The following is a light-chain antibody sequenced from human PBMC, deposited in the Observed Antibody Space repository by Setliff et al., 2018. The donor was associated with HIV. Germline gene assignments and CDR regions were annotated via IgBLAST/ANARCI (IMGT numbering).Light chain of an antibody. V-gene: IGLV2-23*02. Sequence: QSVLTQPASVSGSPGQAITISCTGTSGDVGTYNLVSWYQQHPGKAPQLIIYEVTKRPSRVSARFSGPKSGDTASLIISGLQAEDEADYYCCSYTGSDTIDVFGTGTKVTVL. CDR2: EVT. CDR1: SGDVGTYNL. J-gene: IGLJ1*01. CDR3: CSYTGSDTIDV.